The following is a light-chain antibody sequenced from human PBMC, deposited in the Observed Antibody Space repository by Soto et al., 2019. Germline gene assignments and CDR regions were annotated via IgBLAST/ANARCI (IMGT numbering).Light chain of an antibody. CDR2: DNY. V-gene: IGLV1-51*01. CDR1: SSNIGTNY. J-gene: IGLJ2*01. Sequence: HSVLTQPPSVSAAPGQKVTISCSGSSSNIGTNYVSCYQQVPGTAPKLLIYDNYKRPSGIPDRFSGSKSGTSATLGITGLQTGDEADYYCGTWDNSLSAWVFGGGTKVTVL. CDR3: GTWDNSLSAWV.